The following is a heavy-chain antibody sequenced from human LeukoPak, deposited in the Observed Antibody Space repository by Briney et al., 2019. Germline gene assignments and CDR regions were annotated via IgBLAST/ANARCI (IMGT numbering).Heavy chain of an antibody. Sequence: YYADPVKGRFTISRDNSKNTLYLQMNSLRAEDTAVYYCAKARGDYWGQGTLVTVSS. D-gene: IGHD3-10*01. V-gene: IGHV3-23*01. J-gene: IGHJ4*02. CDR3: AKARGDY.